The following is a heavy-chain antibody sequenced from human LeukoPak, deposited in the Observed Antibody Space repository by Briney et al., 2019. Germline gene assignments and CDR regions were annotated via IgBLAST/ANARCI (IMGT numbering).Heavy chain of an antibody. D-gene: IGHD4/OR15-4a*01. CDR3: TKDITNYYTWDY. J-gene: IGHJ4*02. Sequence: GGSLRLSCAASGSTFSSYAMHWVRQAPGKGLEWVAVIHGDGGDKYYAGSVKGRFTLSRDNSKDTLSLRMNSLRAEDTAVYYCTKDITNYYTWDYWGQGTLVTVSS. V-gene: IGHV3-30*02. CDR1: GSTFSSYA. CDR2: IHGDGGDK.